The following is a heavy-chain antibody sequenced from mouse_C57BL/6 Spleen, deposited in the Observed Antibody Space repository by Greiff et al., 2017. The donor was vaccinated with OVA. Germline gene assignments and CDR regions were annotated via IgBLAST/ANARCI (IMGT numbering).Heavy chain of an antibody. CDR3: TRSPRYAMDY. CDR2: IDPETGGT. J-gene: IGHJ4*01. V-gene: IGHV1-15*01. Sequence: QVQLQQSGAELVRPGASVTLSCKASGYTFTDYEMHWVKQTPVHGLEWIGAIDPETGGTAYNQKFKGKAILTADKSASTAYMDLLSPTSEDSAVYYCTRSPRYAMDYWGQGTSVTVSS. CDR1: GYTFTDYE.